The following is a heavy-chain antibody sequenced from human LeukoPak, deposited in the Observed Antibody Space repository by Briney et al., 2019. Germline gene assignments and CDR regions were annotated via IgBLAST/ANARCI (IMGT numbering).Heavy chain of an antibody. Sequence: GASVKVSCKASGYTFTSYDINWVRQATGQGLEWMGWMNPNSGNTGYAQKFQGRVTMTRNTSISTAYMELSSLRSEDTAVYYCARGLLAVDTAMAEFDYWGQGTLVTVPS. J-gene: IGHJ4*02. CDR1: GYTFTSYD. D-gene: IGHD5-18*01. CDR3: ARGLLAVDTAMAEFDY. CDR2: MNPNSGNT. V-gene: IGHV1-8*01.